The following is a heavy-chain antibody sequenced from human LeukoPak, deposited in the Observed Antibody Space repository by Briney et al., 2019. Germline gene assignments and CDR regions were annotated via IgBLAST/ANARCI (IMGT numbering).Heavy chain of an antibody. D-gene: IGHD3-22*01. CDR1: GFTFSSYG. CDR2: ISYDGSNK. Sequence: GRSLRLSCAASGFTFSSYGMHWVRQAPGKGLEWVAVISYDGSNKYYADSVKGRFTIPRDNSKNTLYLQMNSLRAGDTAVYYCAKADNTNYYDSTGLDYWGQGTLVTVSS. CDR3: AKADNTNYYDSTGLDY. V-gene: IGHV3-30*18. J-gene: IGHJ4*02.